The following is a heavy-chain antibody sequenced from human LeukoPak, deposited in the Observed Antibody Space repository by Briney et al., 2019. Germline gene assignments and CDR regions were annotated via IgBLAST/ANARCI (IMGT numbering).Heavy chain of an antibody. CDR1: GFTFSSYA. CDR3: AKEDGPDPIAAAGTFSFDY. Sequence: GGSLRLSCAASGFTFSSYAMSWVRQAPGKGLEWVSAISGSGGSTYYADSVKGRFTISRDNSKNTLYLQMNSLRAEDTAVYYCAKEDGPDPIAAAGTFSFDYWGQGALVTVSS. D-gene: IGHD6-13*01. CDR2: ISGSGGST. J-gene: IGHJ4*02. V-gene: IGHV3-23*01.